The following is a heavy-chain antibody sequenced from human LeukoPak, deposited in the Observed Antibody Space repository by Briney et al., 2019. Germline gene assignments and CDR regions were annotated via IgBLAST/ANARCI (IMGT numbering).Heavy chain of an antibody. J-gene: IGHJ6*02. CDR1: GYTFTSYA. CDR2: INAGNGNT. CDR3: ARDANIVVVPAANYYYYYGMDV. D-gene: IGHD2-2*01. V-gene: IGHV1-3*01. Sequence: EASVKVSCKASGYTFTSYAMHWVRQAPGQRLEWMGWINAGNGNTNYAQKLQGRVTMTTDTSTSTAYMELRSLRSDDTAVCYCARDANIVVVPAANYYYYYGMDVWGQGTTVTVSS.